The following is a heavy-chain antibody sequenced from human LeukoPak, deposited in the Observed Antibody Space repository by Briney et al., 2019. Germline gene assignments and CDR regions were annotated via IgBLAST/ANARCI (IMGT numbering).Heavy chain of an antibody. CDR2: VSFDGKDK. CDR1: GLTFSRYG. J-gene: IGHJ4*02. V-gene: IGHV3-30*18. D-gene: IGHD6-19*01. CDR3: AKDGYSSSWYLARGGYLDY. Sequence: GGSLRLSCAASGLTFSRYGMHWLRQAQGKGPEWLAVVSFDGKDKYYADCIKGRFTISRDNSTNTLSLQMDSLRAEDSAVYFCAKDGYSSSWYLARGGYLDYWGQGTLVTVSS.